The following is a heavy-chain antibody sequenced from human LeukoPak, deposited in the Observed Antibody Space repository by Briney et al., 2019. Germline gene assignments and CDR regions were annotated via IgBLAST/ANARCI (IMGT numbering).Heavy chain of an antibody. CDR1: GFTVSSNY. V-gene: IGHV3-53*01. CDR2: IYSGGST. Sequence: SGGSLRLSCAASGFTVSSNYMSWVRQAPGKGLEWVSVIYSGGSTYYADSVKGRFTISRDNSKNTLYLQMNSLRAEDTAVYYCARDLSYYDSSGPLGYWGQGTLVTVSS. J-gene: IGHJ4*02. D-gene: IGHD3-22*01. CDR3: ARDLSYYDSSGPLGY.